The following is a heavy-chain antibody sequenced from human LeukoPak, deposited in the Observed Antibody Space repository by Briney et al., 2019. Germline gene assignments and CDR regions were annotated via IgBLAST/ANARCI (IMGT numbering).Heavy chain of an antibody. CDR2: INPNSGGT. CDR1: GYTFTGYY. CDR3: ARDRGEVAARSDAFDI. V-gene: IGHV1-2*02. J-gene: IGHJ3*02. Sequence: ASVKVSCKASGYTFTGYYMHWVRQAPGQGLEWMGWINPNSGGTNYAQKFQGRVTMTRDTSISTAYMELSRLRSDDTAVYYCARDRGEVAARSDAFDIWGQGTMVTVSS. D-gene: IGHD6-6*01.